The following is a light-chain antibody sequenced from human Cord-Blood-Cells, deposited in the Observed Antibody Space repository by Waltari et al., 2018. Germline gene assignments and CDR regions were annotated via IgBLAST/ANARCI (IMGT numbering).Light chain of an antibody. CDR2: DAS. Sequence: EIVLTQSPATPSLSPGERANLSCRASQSVSRYLAWYQQKPGQAPRLLIYDASNRATGIPARFSVSGSGTDFTLTISSLEPEDFAVYYCQQRSNWPLTFGGGTKVEIK. J-gene: IGKJ4*01. CDR1: QSVSRY. V-gene: IGKV3-11*01. CDR3: QQRSNWPLT.